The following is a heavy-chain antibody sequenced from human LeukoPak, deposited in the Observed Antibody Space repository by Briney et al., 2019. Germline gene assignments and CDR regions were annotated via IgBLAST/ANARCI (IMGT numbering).Heavy chain of an antibody. CDR2: SSNKASNYST. Sequence: PGGTHTLSCSASGFNFNDHYIDWVPQAPGKGREWGGRSSNKASNYSTEYAASVEGRFTISRDVSESSVYLQMNSLRTEDTAVYYCGRIAINANNGMDVWGQGTTVTVSS. D-gene: IGHD1/OR15-1a*01. J-gene: IGHJ6*02. CDR3: GRIAINANNGMDV. CDR1: GFNFNDHY. V-gene: IGHV3-72*01.